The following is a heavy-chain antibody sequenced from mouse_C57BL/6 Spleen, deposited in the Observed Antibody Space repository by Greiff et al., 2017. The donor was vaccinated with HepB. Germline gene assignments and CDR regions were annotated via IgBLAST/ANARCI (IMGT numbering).Heavy chain of an antibody. CDR3: ARSNYCGSSYFDY. V-gene: IGHV14-3*01. Sequence: VQLQQSVAELVRPGASVKLSCTASGFNFKNTYMHWVKQRPEQGLEWIGRIDPANGNTKYAPKFQGKATITADTTSNTAYLQLSSLTSEDTAIYYCARSNYCGSSYFDYWGQGTTLTVSS. CDR2: IDPANGNT. D-gene: IGHD1-1*01. CDR1: GFNFKNTY. J-gene: IGHJ2*01.